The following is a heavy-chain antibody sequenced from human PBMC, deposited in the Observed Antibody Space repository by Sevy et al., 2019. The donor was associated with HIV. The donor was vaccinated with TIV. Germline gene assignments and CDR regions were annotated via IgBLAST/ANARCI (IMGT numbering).Heavy chain of an antibody. D-gene: IGHD5-12*01. CDR3: ANNRGYDPHFDY. J-gene: IGHJ4*02. CDR1: GFTFSSYA. Sequence: GGSLRLSCAASGFTFSSYAMSWVHQASGKGLEWVSAISGSGGTTYYADSVKGRFTISRDKSKSTLFLQMNNPRAEDTAIYYYANNRGYDPHFDYWGQGTLVTVSS. V-gene: IGHV3-23*01. CDR2: ISGSGGTT.